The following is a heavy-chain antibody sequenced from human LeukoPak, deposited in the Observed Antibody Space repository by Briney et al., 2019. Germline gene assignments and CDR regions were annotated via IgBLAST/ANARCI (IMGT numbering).Heavy chain of an antibody. Sequence: SVKVSCMASGGTFSSYAISWVRQAPGQGLEWMGRIIPIFGIANYAQKFQGRVTVTADKSTSTAYMELSSLRSEDTAVYYCARDKDDYSNYGPPSGMDVWGQGTTVTVSS. D-gene: IGHD4-11*01. CDR1: GGTFSSYA. V-gene: IGHV1-69*04. CDR2: IIPIFGIA. J-gene: IGHJ6*02. CDR3: ARDKDDYSNYGPPSGMDV.